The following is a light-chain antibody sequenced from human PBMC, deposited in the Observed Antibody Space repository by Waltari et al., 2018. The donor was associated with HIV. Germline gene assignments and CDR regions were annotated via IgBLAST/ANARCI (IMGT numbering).Light chain of an antibody. CDR3: QQRSHWPPIT. J-gene: IGKJ5*01. Sequence: EIVLTQSPATLSLSPGERATLSCRASQSVGNYLAWYQQKPGQAPRLLIFDASNRATGIPARFSGSGSGTDFTLTISSLEPEDFAVYYCQQRSHWPPITFGQGTRLEIK. CDR2: DAS. V-gene: IGKV3-11*01. CDR1: QSVGNY.